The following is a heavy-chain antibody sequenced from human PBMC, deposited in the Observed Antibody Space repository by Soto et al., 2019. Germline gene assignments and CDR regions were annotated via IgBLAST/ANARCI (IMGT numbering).Heavy chain of an antibody. Sequence: QVQLVQSGAGVKKPGSSVKVSCKASGGTFSSYDISWVRQAPGQGLEWMGGIIPIFGTANYAQNFQGRVTITADESTSTAYMELSSLRSEDTAVYYCATFPTVTTVPPTGLNYWGQGTLLTVSS. CDR3: ATFPTVTTVPPTGLNY. D-gene: IGHD4-17*01. J-gene: IGHJ4*02. V-gene: IGHV1-69*01. CDR2: IIPIFGTA. CDR1: GGTFSSYD.